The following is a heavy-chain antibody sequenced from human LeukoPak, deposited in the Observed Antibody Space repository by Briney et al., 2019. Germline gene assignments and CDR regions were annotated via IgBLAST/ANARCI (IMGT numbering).Heavy chain of an antibody. CDR3: AKDYYDSSGYCRRGAFDI. CDR2: ISGSGGST. CDR1: GFTFSSYG. D-gene: IGHD3-22*01. Sequence: GGTLRLSCAASGFTFSSYGMSWVRQAPGKGLEWVSAISGSGGSTYYADSVKGRFTISRDNSKNTLYLQMNSLRAEDTAVYYCAKDYYDSSGYCRRGAFDIWGQGTMVTVSS. J-gene: IGHJ3*02. V-gene: IGHV3-23*01.